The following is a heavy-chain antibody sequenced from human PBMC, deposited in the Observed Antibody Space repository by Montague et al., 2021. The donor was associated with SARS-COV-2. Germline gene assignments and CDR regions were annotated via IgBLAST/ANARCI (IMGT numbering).Heavy chain of an antibody. Sequence: SETLSLTCGVYGGSFGDNHWCWIRHPPGKGLEWIGDIKQSGSTNSNPSLKIRVTISVATSRNQFSLKLTSVTAAATAVYFCARGHLSVSMVVVVFTSASYYFDYWGQGALVTVSS. V-gene: IGHV4-34*01. CDR1: GGSFGDNH. CDR3: ARGHLSVSMVVVVFTSASYYFDY. J-gene: IGHJ4*02. D-gene: IGHD3-22*01. CDR2: IKQSGST.